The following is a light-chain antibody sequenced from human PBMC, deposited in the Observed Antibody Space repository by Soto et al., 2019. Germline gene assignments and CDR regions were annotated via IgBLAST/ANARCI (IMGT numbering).Light chain of an antibody. CDR3: QQYDILPYT. V-gene: IGKV1-33*01. CDR1: QDINNY. J-gene: IGKJ2*01. Sequence: DIQMTQSPSSLSASVGDRVTITCQASQDINNYLNWYQQKPGKAPKLLIYGASNLETGVPSRFSGSGSGTDFTFAISSLQPEDIATYYCQQYDILPYTFGQGSKLEIK. CDR2: GAS.